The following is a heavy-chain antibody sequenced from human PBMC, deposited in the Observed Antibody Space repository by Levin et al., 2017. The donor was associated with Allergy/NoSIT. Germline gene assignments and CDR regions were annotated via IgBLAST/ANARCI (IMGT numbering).Heavy chain of an antibody. CDR3: AKSYYYASGTMDV. CDR1: GFAFSSYG. J-gene: IGHJ6*02. V-gene: IGHV3-30*18. Sequence: SCAASGFAFSSYGIYWVRQAPGKGLEWVALISYDGSNTYYANSVKGRFTISRDNSKNTLYLQMNSLRAEDTAVYYCAKSYYYASGTMDVWGQGTTVTVSS. CDR2: ISYDGSNT. D-gene: IGHD3-10*01.